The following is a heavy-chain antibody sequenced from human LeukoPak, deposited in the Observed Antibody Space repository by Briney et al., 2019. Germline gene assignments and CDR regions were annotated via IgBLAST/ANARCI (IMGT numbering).Heavy chain of an antibody. CDR2: IRTDKGNT. J-gene: IGHJ6*02. CDR3: TKGPDGYGMDV. CDR1: GYTFTSYG. Sequence: ASVKVSCKASGYTFTSYGISWVREAPGQGLEWMGLIRTDKGNTYFARTLQGRVTMTTDTSTNTAYMELKTLRSDDTAVYYCTKGPDGYGMDVWGQGTMVTVSS. D-gene: IGHD1-14*01. V-gene: IGHV1-18*01.